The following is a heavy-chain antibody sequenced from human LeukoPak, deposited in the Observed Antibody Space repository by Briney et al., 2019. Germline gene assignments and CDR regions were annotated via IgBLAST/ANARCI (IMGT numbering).Heavy chain of an antibody. V-gene: IGHV3-23*01. CDR3: AKGGKWDVTPFDY. J-gene: IGHJ4*02. CDR2: ISDGGGST. Sequence: GGSLRLSCAASGFTFTSYSMNWVRQAPGKGLEWVSTISDGGGSTYYADSVKGRFTISRDNSKNTLYLQVNSLRAEDTAVYYCAKGGKWDVTPFDYWGQGTLVTVSS. D-gene: IGHD1-26*01. CDR1: GFTFTSYS.